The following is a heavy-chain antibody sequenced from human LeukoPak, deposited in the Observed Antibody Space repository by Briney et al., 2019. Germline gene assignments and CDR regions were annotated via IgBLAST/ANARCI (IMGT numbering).Heavy chain of an antibody. CDR3: ARVRKNHYDFWSGYLPDAFDI. D-gene: IGHD3-3*01. V-gene: IGHV4-4*07. Sequence: SETLSLTCTVSGGSISSYYWSWIRQPAGKGLEWIGRIYTSGSTNYNPSLKSRVTMSVDTSKNQFSLKLSSVTAADTAVYYCARVRKNHYDFWSGYLPDAFDIWGQGTMVTVSS. CDR2: IYTSGST. J-gene: IGHJ3*02. CDR1: GGSISSYY.